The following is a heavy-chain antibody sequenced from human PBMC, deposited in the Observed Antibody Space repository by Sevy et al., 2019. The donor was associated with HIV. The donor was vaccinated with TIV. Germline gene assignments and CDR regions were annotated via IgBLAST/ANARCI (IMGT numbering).Heavy chain of an antibody. Sequence: GGSLRLSCAASGFTFSKYSMSWVRQPPGKGLEWVSTLSFGCGEINYADSVKGRFTISRDNSKSSVYLQMNNLRPEDTAVNYCAREGLTKPNDFWGQGTRVTVS. CDR2: LSFGCGEI. J-gene: IGHJ4*02. V-gene: IGHV3-23*01. D-gene: IGHD4-4*01. CDR1: GFTFSKYS. CDR3: AREGLTKPNDF.